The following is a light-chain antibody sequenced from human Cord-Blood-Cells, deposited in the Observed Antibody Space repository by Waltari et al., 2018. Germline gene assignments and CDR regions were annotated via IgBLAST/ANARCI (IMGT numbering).Light chain of an antibody. CDR2: GNS. Sequence: QSVLTQPPSVSGAPGQRVTISCTGSSSNIGAGYDVHWYQQLPGTAPKLLIYGNSTRPAGVPDRFSGSKSGTSASLAITGLQAEDEADYYYQSYDSSLSGSVFGGGTKRTVL. J-gene: IGLJ3*02. CDR1: SSNIGAGYD. V-gene: IGLV1-40*01. CDR3: QSYDSSLSGSV.